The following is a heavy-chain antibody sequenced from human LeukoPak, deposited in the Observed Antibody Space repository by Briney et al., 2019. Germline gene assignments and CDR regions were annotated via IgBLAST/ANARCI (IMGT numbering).Heavy chain of an antibody. J-gene: IGHJ4*02. CDR2: INHSGST. CDR1: GGSFSGYY. Sequence: SETLSLTCAVYGGSFSGYYWSWIRQPPGKGLEWIGEINHSGSTNYNPSLKSRVTISVDTSKNQFSLKLSSVTAADTAVYYCARGSYDFWGGYLGYFDYWGQGTLVTVSS. CDR3: ARGSYDFWGGYLGYFDY. V-gene: IGHV4-34*01. D-gene: IGHD3-3*01.